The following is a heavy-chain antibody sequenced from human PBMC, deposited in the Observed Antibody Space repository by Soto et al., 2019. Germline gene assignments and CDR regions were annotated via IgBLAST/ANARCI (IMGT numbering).Heavy chain of an antibody. D-gene: IGHD3-10*01. Sequence: SETLSLTCAVYGGSFSGYYWSWIRQPPGKGLEWIGEINHSGSTNYNPSLKSRVTISVDTSKNQFSLKLSSVTAADTAVYYCASRRITMVRGNPAGAFDIWGQGTMVTVSS. V-gene: IGHV4-34*01. CDR3: ASRRITMVRGNPAGAFDI. CDR1: GGSFSGYY. CDR2: INHSGST. J-gene: IGHJ3*02.